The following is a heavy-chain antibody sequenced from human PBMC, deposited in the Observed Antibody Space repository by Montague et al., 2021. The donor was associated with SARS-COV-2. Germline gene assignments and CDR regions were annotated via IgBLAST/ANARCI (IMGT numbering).Heavy chain of an antibody. CDR3: ASASKHINMIAVVMNGGEYYVDY. Sequence: SETLSLTCAVYGGSFSGYFWSWIRQPPGKGLEWIGEINHRGTSNYNPSLTLRVSISVDTSKNPFSLYLGSVTAADTAVYYCASASKHINMIAVVMNGGEYYVDYWGQGTLVTVSS. D-gene: IGHD3-22*01. J-gene: IGHJ4*02. CDR1: GGSFSGYF. V-gene: IGHV4-34*01. CDR2: INHRGTS.